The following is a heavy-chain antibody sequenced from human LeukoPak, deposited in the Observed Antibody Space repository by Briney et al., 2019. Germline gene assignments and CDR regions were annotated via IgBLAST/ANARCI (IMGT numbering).Heavy chain of an antibody. V-gene: IGHV3-21*01. D-gene: IGHD3-22*01. CDR3: ARDSGDSSDYYYEGNAFDI. J-gene: IGHJ3*02. Sequence: PGGSLRLSCAASGFTFSSYSMNWVRQAPGKGLEWVSSISSSSSYIYYADSVKGRFTISRDNAKNSLYLQMNSLRAEDTAVYYCARDSGDSSDYYYEGNAFDIWGQGTMVTVSS. CDR2: ISSSSSYI. CDR1: GFTFSSYS.